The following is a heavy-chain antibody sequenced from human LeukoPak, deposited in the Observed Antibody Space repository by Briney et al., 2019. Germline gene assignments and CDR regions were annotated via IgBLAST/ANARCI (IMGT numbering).Heavy chain of an antibody. D-gene: IGHD5-18*01. Sequence: GASVKVSCKASGGTFISYAISWVRQAPGQGLEWTGRIIPILGIANYAQKFQGRVTITADKSTSTAYMELSSLRSEDTAVYYCARGPFDDVDTAPLIWGQGTMVTVSS. J-gene: IGHJ3*02. V-gene: IGHV1-69*04. CDR1: GGTFISYA. CDR2: IIPILGIA. CDR3: ARGPFDDVDTAPLI.